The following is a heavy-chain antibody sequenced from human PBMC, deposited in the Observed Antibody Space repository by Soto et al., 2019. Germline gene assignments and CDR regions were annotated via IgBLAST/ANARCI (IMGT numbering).Heavy chain of an antibody. CDR1: GFTFTDFA. CDR3: ARDLGYCSSTSCYTRLNYYYYGMDV. Sequence: QVQLVESGGGVVQPGGSLRLSCAASGFTFTDFALDWVRQAPGKGLKWVAVISYDGSNKYYADSVKGRFTISRDNSKNTLYLQMNSLRAEDTAVYYCARDLGYCSSTSCYTRLNYYYYGMDVWGQGTTVTVSS. V-gene: IGHV3-30-3*01. D-gene: IGHD2-2*02. CDR2: ISYDGSNK. J-gene: IGHJ6*02.